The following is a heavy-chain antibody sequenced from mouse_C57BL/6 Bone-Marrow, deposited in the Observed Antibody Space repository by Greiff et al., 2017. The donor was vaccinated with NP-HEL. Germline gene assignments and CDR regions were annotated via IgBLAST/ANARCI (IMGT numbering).Heavy chain of an antibody. D-gene: IGHD3-2*01. J-gene: IGHJ4*01. CDR1: GFNIKNTY. Sequence: VHVKQSVAELVRPGASVKLSCTASGFNIKNTYMHWVKQRPEQGLEWIGRIDPANGNTKYAPKFQGKATITADTSSNTAYLQLSSLTSEDTAIYYCASRRGGPTEGNAMDYWGQGTSVTVSS. V-gene: IGHV14-3*01. CDR3: ASRRGGPTEGNAMDY. CDR2: IDPANGNT.